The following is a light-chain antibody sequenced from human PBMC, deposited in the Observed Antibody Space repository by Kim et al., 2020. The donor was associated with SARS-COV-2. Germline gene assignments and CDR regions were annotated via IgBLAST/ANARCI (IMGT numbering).Light chain of an antibody. V-gene: IGLV2-8*01. CDR2: EVN. CDR1: SSDIGGYNY. CDR3: GSYAGSRRL. Sequence: QSVLTQPPSASGSPGQSVTISCTGTSSDIGGYNYVSWYQQHPGKAPKLMIYEVNKRPSGVPDRFSGSKSGNTASLTVSGLQAEDEAAYYCGSYAGSRRLFGGGTKLTVL. J-gene: IGLJ2*01.